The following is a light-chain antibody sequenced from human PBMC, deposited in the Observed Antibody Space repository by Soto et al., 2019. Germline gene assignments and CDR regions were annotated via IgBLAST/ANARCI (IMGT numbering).Light chain of an antibody. Sequence: DIQMTQSPSTLSASVGDRVTITCRASQSISSWLAWYQQKPGKAPKLLLYKASSLESGVPSRFSGSGSGTEFILTISSLQPDDFATYFCQQYNNYPWTFGQGTKVEIK. CDR2: KAS. CDR1: QSISSW. J-gene: IGKJ1*01. V-gene: IGKV1-5*03. CDR3: QQYNNYPWT.